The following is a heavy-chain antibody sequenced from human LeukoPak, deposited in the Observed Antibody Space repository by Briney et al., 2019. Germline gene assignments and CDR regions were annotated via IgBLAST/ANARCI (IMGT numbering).Heavy chain of an antibody. CDR2: INEAGSGT. D-gene: IGHD6-13*01. Sequence: GGSLRLSCAASGFTFSSFWMSWVRQAPGKGLEWVANINEAGSGTYYVPSVKGRLTISRDNFGNMLYLHLDSLRVEDTAIYYCARRSGSSWSSFDYWGQGALVTVSS. CDR3: ARRSGSSWSSFDY. J-gene: IGHJ4*02. V-gene: IGHV3-7*01. CDR1: GFTFSSFW.